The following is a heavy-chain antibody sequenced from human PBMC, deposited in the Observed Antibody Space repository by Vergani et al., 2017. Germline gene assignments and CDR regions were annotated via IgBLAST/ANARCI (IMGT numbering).Heavy chain of an antibody. Sequence: QVQLVQSGAEVKKPGASVKVSCKASGYTFTSYYMHWVRQAPGQGLEWMGIINPSGGSTSYAQKFQGRVTMTRDTSMSTVYMELSSLRSEDTAVYYCARDRPDCSSTSCAFDYWGQGTLVTVSS. CDR1: GYTFTSYY. CDR3: ARDRPDCSSTSCAFDY. J-gene: IGHJ4*02. V-gene: IGHV1-46*01. D-gene: IGHD2-2*01. CDR2: INPSGGST.